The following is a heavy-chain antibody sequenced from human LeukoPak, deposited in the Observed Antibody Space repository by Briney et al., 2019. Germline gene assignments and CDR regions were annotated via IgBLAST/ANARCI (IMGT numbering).Heavy chain of an antibody. CDR1: GFTFTAYT. CDR2: ISSSGSTI. CDR3: ARETGFGNFDY. Sequence: GGSLRLSCAASGFTFTAYTINWVRQAPGKGLEWVSYISSSGSTIYYADSVKGRFTISRDNAKNSLYLQMNSLRAEDTVVYYCARETGFGNFDYWGQGTLVTVSS. V-gene: IGHV3-48*04. J-gene: IGHJ4*02. D-gene: IGHD3-10*01.